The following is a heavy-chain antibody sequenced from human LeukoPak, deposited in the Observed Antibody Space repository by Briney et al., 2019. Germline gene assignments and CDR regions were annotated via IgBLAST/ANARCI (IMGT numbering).Heavy chain of an antibody. J-gene: IGHJ4*02. V-gene: IGHV1-69*13. D-gene: IGHD3-22*01. CDR3: ARVPYYYDSSGYPHYFDY. CDR2: IIPIFGTA. Sequence: VASVKVSCTASGGTFSSYAISWVRQAPGQGLEWMGGIIPIFGTANYAQKFQGRVTITADESTSTAYMELSSLRSEDTAVYYCARVPYYYDSSGYPHYFDYWGQGTLVTVSS. CDR1: GGTFSSYA.